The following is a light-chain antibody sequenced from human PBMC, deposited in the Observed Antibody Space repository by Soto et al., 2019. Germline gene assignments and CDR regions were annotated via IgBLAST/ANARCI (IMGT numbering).Light chain of an antibody. V-gene: IGKV4-1*01. CDR3: QQYYSTPPMYT. CDR2: WAS. Sequence: DIVMTQSPDSLAVSLGERATINCKSSQSVFYSSSNKNYLAWYQQKPGQPPRLLIYWASTRESGVPDRFSGSGSGTDFTLNISSLQAEDVAVYYCQQYYSTPPMYTFGQGTKLEIK. CDR1: QSVFYSSSNKNY. J-gene: IGKJ2*01.